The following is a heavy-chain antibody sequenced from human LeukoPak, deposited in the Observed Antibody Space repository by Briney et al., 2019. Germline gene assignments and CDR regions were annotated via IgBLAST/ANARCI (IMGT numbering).Heavy chain of an antibody. Sequence: SETLSLTCAVYGGSFSDYYWSWIRQPPGKGLEWIGEINHSGSTNYNPSLKSRVTVSVDTSKNQFSLKLSSVTAADTAVYYCARTRYYYNSRSYGAPYYFDYWGQGTLVTVSS. D-gene: IGHD3-10*01. V-gene: IGHV4-34*01. CDR2: INHSGST. J-gene: IGHJ4*02. CDR3: ARTRYYYNSRSYGAPYYFDY. CDR1: GGSFSDYY.